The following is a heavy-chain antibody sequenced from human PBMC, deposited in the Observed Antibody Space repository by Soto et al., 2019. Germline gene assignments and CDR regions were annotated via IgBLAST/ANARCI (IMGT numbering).Heavy chain of an antibody. CDR3: VRAAITATGTRYFIH. V-gene: IGHV1-18*01. CDR2: ISAENGNI. Sequence: ASVKVYCKASGYTFTTYGLGWVRQAPGQGLEWMAWISAENGNINYAEKFHGRVTLTTDTSTSTGYMELRSLRSDDTAMYYCVRAAITATGTRYFIHWGLGTLVTVPS. CDR1: GYTFTTYG. J-gene: IGHJ1*01. D-gene: IGHD6-13*01.